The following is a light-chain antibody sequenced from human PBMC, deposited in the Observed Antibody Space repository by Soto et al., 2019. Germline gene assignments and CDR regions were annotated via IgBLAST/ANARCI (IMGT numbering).Light chain of an antibody. J-gene: IGLJ2*01. CDR3: SSYAGNDIVL. CDR2: DVT. V-gene: IGLV2-8*01. Sequence: QSVLTQPPSASGSPGQSVTISCTGTSSDVGGYTYVSWYQQHPGKAPKLLIHDVTERPSGVPDRFSCSRSDSTASLTVSGLQAEDEADYYCSSYAGNDIVLFGGGTKLTVL. CDR1: SSDVGGYTY.